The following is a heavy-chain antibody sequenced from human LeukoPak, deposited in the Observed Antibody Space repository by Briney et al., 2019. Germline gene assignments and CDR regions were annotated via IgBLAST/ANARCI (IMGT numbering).Heavy chain of an antibody. CDR2: ISSSSSYI. J-gene: IGHJ4*02. CDR1: GFTFSSYS. D-gene: IGHD3-3*01. V-gene: IGHV3-21*01. Sequence: GGSLRLSCAASGFTFSSYSMNWVRQAPGKWLEWVSSISSSSSYIYYADSVKGRFTISRDNAKNSLYLQMNSLRAEDTAVYYCARDLSYDFWSGYFGYWGQGTLVTVSS. CDR3: ARDLSYDFWSGYFGY.